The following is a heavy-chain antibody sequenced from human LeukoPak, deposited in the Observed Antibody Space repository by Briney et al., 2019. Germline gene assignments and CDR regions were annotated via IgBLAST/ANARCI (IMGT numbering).Heavy chain of an antibody. V-gene: IGHV3-11*01. CDR3: ARGLYGLDY. J-gene: IGHJ4*02. CDR1: GFTFSDHY. Sequence: PGGSLRLSCATSGFTFSDHYMSWIRQAPGKGLEWVSYIKNSADTIFYTDSVKGRFTISRDNAKNSLYLQMNSLRAEDTAVYYCARGLYGLDYWGQGTLVTVSP. CDR2: IKNSADTI. D-gene: IGHD4-17*01.